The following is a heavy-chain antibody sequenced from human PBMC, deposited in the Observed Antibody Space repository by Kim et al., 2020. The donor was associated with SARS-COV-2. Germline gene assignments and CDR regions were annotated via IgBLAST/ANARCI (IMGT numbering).Heavy chain of an antibody. D-gene: IGHD2-2*01. CDR1: GGSFSGYY. CDR3: ARERAPTGYCSSTSCFGQYFQH. Sequence: SETLSLTCAVYGGSFSGYYWSWIRQPPGKGLEWIGEINHSGSTNYNPSLKSRVTISVDTSKNQFSLKLSSVTAADTAVYYCARERAPTGYCSSTSCFGQYFQHWGQGTLVTVSS. J-gene: IGHJ1*01. CDR2: INHSGST. V-gene: IGHV4-34*01.